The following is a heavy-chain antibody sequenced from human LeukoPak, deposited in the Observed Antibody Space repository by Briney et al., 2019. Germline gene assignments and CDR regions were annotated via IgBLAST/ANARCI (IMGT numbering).Heavy chain of an antibody. CDR2: IGGEDNNR. CDR1: GFDFTTYR. V-gene: IGHV3-74*01. J-gene: IGHJ6*02. Sequence: PGGSLRLSCAASGFDFTTYRMHWVRQAPGKGLVWVSRIGGEDNNRTYADSVKGRFTISRDNSKNTLYLQMNSLRAEDTAVYYCAKDRGPDYGGNSNKYYYYYYGMDVWGQGTTVTVSS. D-gene: IGHD4-23*01. CDR3: AKDRGPDYGGNSNKYYYYYYGMDV.